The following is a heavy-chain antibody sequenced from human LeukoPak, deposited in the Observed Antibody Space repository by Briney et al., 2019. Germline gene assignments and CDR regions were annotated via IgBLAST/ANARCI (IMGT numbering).Heavy chain of an antibody. CDR1: GGSISSYY. Sequence: PSETLSLTCTVSGGSISSYYWSWIRQPPGKGLEWIGYIYYSGSTNYNPSLKSRVTISVDTSKNQFSLKLSSVTAADTAVYYCARGRVLTNLPFDYWGQGTLVTVSS. D-gene: IGHD3-9*01. V-gene: IGHV4-59*01. CDR3: ARGRVLTNLPFDY. CDR2: IYYSGST. J-gene: IGHJ4*02.